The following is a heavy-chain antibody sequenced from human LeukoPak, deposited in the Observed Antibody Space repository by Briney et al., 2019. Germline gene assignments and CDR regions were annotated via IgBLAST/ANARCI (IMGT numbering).Heavy chain of an antibody. CDR1: GGSISSYY. J-gene: IGHJ6*02. CDR3: ARMKVGAYYYYGMDV. CDR2: IYYSGST. V-gene: IGHV4-59*08. Sequence: SETLSLTCTVSGGSISSYYWSWIRQPPGKGLEWIGDIYYSGSTNYNPSLKSRVTISVDTSKNQFSLKLSSVTAADTAVYYCARMKVGAYYYYGMDVWGQGTTVTVSS. D-gene: IGHD1-26*01.